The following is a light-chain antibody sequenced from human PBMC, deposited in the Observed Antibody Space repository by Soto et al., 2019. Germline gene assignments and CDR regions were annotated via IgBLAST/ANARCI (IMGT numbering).Light chain of an antibody. Sequence: QPGLTQPPSGSAAPGQRVTISCSGSSSNIGGNSVSWYQQLPGTAPKLLIYDDDKRPSGIPDRFSGSKSGTSATLGITGFQTGDEADYYCGSWDSSLSAYVFGTGTKVTVL. CDR2: DDD. V-gene: IGLV1-51*01. CDR1: SSNIGGNS. CDR3: GSWDSSLSAYV. J-gene: IGLJ1*01.